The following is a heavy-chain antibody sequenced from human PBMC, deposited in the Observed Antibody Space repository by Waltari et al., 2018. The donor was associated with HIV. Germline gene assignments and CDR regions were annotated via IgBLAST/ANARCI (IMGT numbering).Heavy chain of an antibody. Sequence: EVHLVESGGGLEQPGRSLRLSCTASGFTFGDYAMSWVRQAPGKGLEWVGFIIRKVYSGTTEYAASVKGRFTISRDDSKSIAYLQMNSLKTEDTAVYYCTRDAYCGGDCSVYWGQGTLVTVSS. CDR3: TRDAYCGGDCSVY. CDR2: IIRKVYSGTT. CDR1: GFTFGDYA. D-gene: IGHD2-21*02. V-gene: IGHV3-49*04. J-gene: IGHJ4*02.